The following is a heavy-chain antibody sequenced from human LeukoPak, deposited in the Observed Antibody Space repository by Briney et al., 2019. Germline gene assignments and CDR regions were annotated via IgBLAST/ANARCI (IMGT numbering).Heavy chain of an antibody. CDR3: ARGTELFGLDAFDI. J-gene: IGHJ3*02. CDR1: GVSISNYY. Sequence: PSETLSLTCTVSGVSISNYYWSWIWQPPGKGLEWIGYIHYSGSTNYNPSLKSRVTISVDTSKNQFSLKLSSVTAADTAVYYCARGTELFGLDAFDIWGQGTMVTVSS. V-gene: IGHV4-59*12. CDR2: IHYSGST. D-gene: IGHD3-10*02.